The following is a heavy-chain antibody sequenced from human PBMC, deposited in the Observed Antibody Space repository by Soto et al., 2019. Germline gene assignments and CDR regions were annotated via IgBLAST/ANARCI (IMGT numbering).Heavy chain of an antibody. J-gene: IGHJ1*01. D-gene: IGHD3-22*01. V-gene: IGHV1-24*01. CDR1: GYTLTELS. CDR3: ASYYYDSSASYLAEYFQH. CDR2: FDPEDGET. Sequence: AASVKVSCKVSGYTLTELSMHWVRQPPGKGLEWMGGFDPEDGETIYAQKFQGRVTMTEDTSTDTAYMELSSLRSEDTAVYYCASYYYDSSASYLAEYFQHWGQGTLVTVSS.